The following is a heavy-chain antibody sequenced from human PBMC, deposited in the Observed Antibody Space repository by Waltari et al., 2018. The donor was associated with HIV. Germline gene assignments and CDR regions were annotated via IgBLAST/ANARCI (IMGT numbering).Heavy chain of an antibody. CDR3: AKGGYDYGDYSYFDY. Sequence: QVQLVESGGGVVQPGWSLRLSCEASGFAFSNYDIHWLRQAPGKGLEWWAIISFDGKNKFYADSVKGRFTVARDNSKNTLYLHMESLRGEDTAVYYCAKGGYDYGDYSYFDYWGQGTLVTVSA. CDR2: ISFDGKNK. J-gene: IGHJ4*02. V-gene: IGHV3-30*18. CDR1: GFAFSNYD. D-gene: IGHD4-17*01.